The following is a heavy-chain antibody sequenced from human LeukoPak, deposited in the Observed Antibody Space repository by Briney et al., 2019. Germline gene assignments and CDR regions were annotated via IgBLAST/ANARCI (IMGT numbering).Heavy chain of an antibody. J-gene: IGHJ4*02. D-gene: IGHD1-26*01. V-gene: IGHV3-20*04. Sequence: GGSLRLSCAASGFTFDDYGMSWVRQAPGKGLEWVSGINWNGGSTGYADSVKGRFTISRDNAKNSLYLQMNSLRAEDTALYYCARRPSKYSGSPELFDYWGQGTLVTVSS. CDR2: INWNGGST. CDR1: GFTFDDYG. CDR3: ARRPSKYSGSPELFDY.